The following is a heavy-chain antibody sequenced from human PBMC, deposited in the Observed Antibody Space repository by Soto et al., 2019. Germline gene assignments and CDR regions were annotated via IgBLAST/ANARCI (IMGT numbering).Heavy chain of an antibody. CDR2: ISYDGSNK. CDR1: GFTFSSYG. J-gene: IGHJ4*02. D-gene: IGHD5-18*01. CDR3: XKDRAGYSYGYGAPFDY. Sequence: GGSLRLSCPASGFTFSSYGMHWVRQAPGKGLEWVAVISYDGSNKYYADSVKGRFTISRDNSKNTLYLQMNSLRAEDTAVYYCXKDRAGYSYGYGAPFDYWGQGTLVTVSS. V-gene: IGHV3-30*18.